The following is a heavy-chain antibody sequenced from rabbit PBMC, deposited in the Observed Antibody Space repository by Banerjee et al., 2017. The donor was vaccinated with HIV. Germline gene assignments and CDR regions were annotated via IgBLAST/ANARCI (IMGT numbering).Heavy chain of an antibody. CDR2: IYSDSSGST. Sequence: QEQLEESGGDLVKPEGSLTLTCKASGIDFSSYYYMCWVRQAPGKGLEWIGCIYSDSSGSTYYASGAKGRFTISRTSSTTVTLQMTSLTAADTATYFCARDLAGVIGWNFGLWCQGTLVTVS. CDR3: ARDLAGVIGWNFGL. J-gene: IGHJ4*01. V-gene: IGHV1S45*01. D-gene: IGHD4-1*01. CDR1: GIDFSSYYY.